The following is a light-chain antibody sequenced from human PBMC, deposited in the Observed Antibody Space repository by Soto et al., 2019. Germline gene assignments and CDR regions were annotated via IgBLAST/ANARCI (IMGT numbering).Light chain of an antibody. V-gene: IGKV1-27*01. CDR1: QGISNY. Sequence: DIHMTQSPSTLSASVGDRVTITCRASQGISNYLAWYQQRPGKVPKLLIYAASTLQSGVPSRFSGSGSGTDFTLTISSLQPEDVATYYCQKYNSAPWTFGQGTKVDIK. J-gene: IGKJ1*01. CDR3: QKYNSAPWT. CDR2: AAS.